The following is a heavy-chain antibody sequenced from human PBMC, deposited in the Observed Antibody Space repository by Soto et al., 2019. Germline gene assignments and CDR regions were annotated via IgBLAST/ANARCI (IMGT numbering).Heavy chain of an antibody. J-gene: IGHJ4*02. V-gene: IGHV3-30-3*01. D-gene: IGHD2-15*01. CDR2: ISYDGSNK. Sequence: GGSLRLSCAASGFTFSSYAMHWVRQAPGKGLEWVAVISYDGSNKYYADSVKGRFTISRDNSKNTLYLQMNSLRAEDTAVYYCARAGCSGGSCYFDYWGQGTLVTVSS. CDR1: GFTFSSYA. CDR3: ARAGCSGGSCYFDY.